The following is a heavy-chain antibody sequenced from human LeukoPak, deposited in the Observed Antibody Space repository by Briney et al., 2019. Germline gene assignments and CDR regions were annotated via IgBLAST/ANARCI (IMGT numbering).Heavy chain of an antibody. CDR1: GGSISSYY. Sequence: SETLSLTCTVSGGSISSYYWSWIRQPPGKGLEWIGYIYYSGSTNYNPSLKSRVRTSVDTSKKQFSLKLSSVTAADTAVYYCARAPRGVMVKSDAFDIWGQGTMVTVSS. V-gene: IGHV4-59*01. CDR2: IYYSGST. J-gene: IGHJ3*02. CDR3: ARAPRGVMVKSDAFDI. D-gene: IGHD2-8*01.